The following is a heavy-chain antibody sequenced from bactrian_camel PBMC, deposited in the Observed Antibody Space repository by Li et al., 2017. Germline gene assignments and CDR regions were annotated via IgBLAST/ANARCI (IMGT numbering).Heavy chain of an antibody. CDR2: INSDGDIT. V-gene: IGHV3S40*01. D-gene: IGHD6*01. J-gene: IGHJ4*01. CDR3: AAAPAQGTGVDGGSWLTGPLDTY. Sequence: DVQLVESGGGSVQAGGSLRLSCSVTGYTYSRYCMGWFRQAPGKGLEWLSAINSDGDITYYPDSVKGRFTISKDNAQNTLYLQMDSLKPEDTAMYYCAAAPAQGTGVDGGSWLTGPLDTYWGQGTQVTVS. CDR1: GYTYSRYC.